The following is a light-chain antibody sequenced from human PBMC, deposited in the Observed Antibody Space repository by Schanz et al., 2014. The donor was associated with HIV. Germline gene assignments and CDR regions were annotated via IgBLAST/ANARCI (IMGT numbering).Light chain of an antibody. CDR2: GNS. CDR3: ATWDRTLSAVV. V-gene: IGLV1-40*01. Sequence: QSVLTQPPSVSGAPGQRVTISCTGSSSNIGAGHDVHWYQQLPGTAPKLLIYGNSNRPSGVPDRFSGSKSGTSASLAIVGLQTGDEADYYCATWDRTLSAVVFGGGTKLTVL. J-gene: IGLJ2*01. CDR1: SSNIGAGHD.